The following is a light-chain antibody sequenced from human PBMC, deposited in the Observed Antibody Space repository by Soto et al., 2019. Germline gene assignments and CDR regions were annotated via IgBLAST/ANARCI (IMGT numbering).Light chain of an antibody. V-gene: IGKV1-9*01. CDR2: AAS. CDR3: QQLNSYTIT. CDR1: QGISSY. J-gene: IGKJ5*01. Sequence: SQMSQAPSSRSASVGDRVTITCRASQGISSYLAWYQQKPGKAPKLLIYAASTLQSGVPSRFSGSGSGTDFTLTISSLQPEDFATYYCQQLNSYTITFGQGTRLEIK.